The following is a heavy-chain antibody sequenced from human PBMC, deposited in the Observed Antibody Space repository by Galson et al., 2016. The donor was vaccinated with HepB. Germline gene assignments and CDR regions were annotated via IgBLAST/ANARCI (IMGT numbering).Heavy chain of an antibody. CDR3: AKDGRIYCSSASCHDHFHY. J-gene: IGHJ4*02. V-gene: IGHV3-23*01. CDR1: GFSFSRYA. D-gene: IGHD2-2*01. Sequence: SLRLSCAASGFSFSRYAMSWVRQAPGKGLDWVSGISGSGGSTHYADSVKGRFTISRDNSKNTLYLQMNSLRAEDTAVYYCAKDGRIYCSSASCHDHFHYWGQGTLVTVSS. CDR2: ISGSGGST.